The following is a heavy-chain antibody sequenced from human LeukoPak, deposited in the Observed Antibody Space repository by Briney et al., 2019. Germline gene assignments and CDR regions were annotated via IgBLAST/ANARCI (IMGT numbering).Heavy chain of an antibody. D-gene: IGHD3-10*01. CDR3: ARTPRNWFGESNIKIKFDY. J-gene: IGHJ4*02. CDR2: ISSSSSTI. Sequence: GGSLRLSCAASGFTFSSHGMNWVRQAPGKGLEWVSYISSSSSTIYYADSVKGRFTISRDNAKNSLYLQMNSLRAEDTAVYYCARTPRNWFGESNIKIKFDYWGQGTLVTVSS. V-gene: IGHV3-48*01. CDR1: GFTFSSHG.